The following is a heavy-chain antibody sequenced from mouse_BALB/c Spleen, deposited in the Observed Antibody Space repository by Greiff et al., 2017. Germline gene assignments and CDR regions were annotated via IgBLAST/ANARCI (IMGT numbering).Heavy chain of an antibody. V-gene: IGHV5-6*01. D-gene: IGHD2-4*01. J-gene: IGHJ4*01. Sequence: DVHLVESGGDLVKPGGSLKLSCAASGFTFSSYGMSWVRQTPDKRMEWVATISSGGSYTYYPDSVKGRFTISRDNAKNTLYLQMSSLKSEDTAMYYCARPALMITRYYYAMDYWGQGTSVTVSS. CDR1: GFTFSSYG. CDR2: ISSGGSYT. CDR3: ARPALMITRYYYAMDY.